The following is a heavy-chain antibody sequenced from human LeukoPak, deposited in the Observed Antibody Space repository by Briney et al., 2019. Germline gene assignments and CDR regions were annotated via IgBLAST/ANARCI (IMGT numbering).Heavy chain of an antibody. CDR1: GGSISTYY. CDR2: IYDSGST. Sequence: SETLSLTCTVSGGSISTYYWNWIRQPPGRGLEWIGYIYDSGSTNYNPSLKSRVTISLDTSRNEFSLKLSSVTAADTAVYYCARGDSSGSHWFDPWGQGTLVTVSS. V-gene: IGHV4-59*01. CDR3: ARGDSSGSHWFDP. D-gene: IGHD3-22*01. J-gene: IGHJ5*02.